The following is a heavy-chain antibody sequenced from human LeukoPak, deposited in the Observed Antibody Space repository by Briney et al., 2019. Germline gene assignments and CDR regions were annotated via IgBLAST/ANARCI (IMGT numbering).Heavy chain of an antibody. J-gene: IGHJ6*03. Sequence: GSLRLSCAASGFTFSSYEMNWVRQAPGKGLEWVSYISSSGSTIYYADSVKGRFTISRDNAKNSLYLQMNSLRAEDTAVYYCAREAYDDFWSGSWRYYYYMDVWGKGTTVTVSS. CDR2: ISSSGSTI. V-gene: IGHV3-48*03. CDR3: AREAYDDFWSGSWRYYYYMDV. D-gene: IGHD3-3*01. CDR1: GFTFSSYE.